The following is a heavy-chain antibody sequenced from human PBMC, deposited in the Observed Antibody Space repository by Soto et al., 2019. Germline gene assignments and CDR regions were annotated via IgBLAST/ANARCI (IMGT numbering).Heavy chain of an antibody. J-gene: IGHJ3*02. Sequence: ASVKVSCKASGYTFTSYAMHWVRQAPGQRLEWMGWIDAGNGNTKYSQKFQGRVTVTRDTIASTIYMQLSSLKSEDTAVFYCARQLLGTGGAFDIWGQGTAVTVSS. CDR1: GYTFTSYA. CDR3: ARQLLGTGGAFDI. CDR2: IDAGNGNT. V-gene: IGHV1-3*01. D-gene: IGHD1-1*01.